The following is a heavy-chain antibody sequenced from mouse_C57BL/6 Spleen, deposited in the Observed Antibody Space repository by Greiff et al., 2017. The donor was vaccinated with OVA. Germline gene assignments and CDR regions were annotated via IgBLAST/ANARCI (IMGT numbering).Heavy chain of an antibody. CDR1: GYTFTSYW. Sequence: QVQLQQPGAELVRPGSSVKLSCKASGYTFTSYWMDWVKQRPGQGLEWIGNIYPSDSETHYNQKFKDKATLTVDKSSSTAYMQLSSRTSEDSAVYYCARAGSYAMDYWGQGTSVTVSS. CDR3: ARAGSYAMDY. J-gene: IGHJ4*01. CDR2: IYPSDSET. V-gene: IGHV1-61*01. D-gene: IGHD4-1*01.